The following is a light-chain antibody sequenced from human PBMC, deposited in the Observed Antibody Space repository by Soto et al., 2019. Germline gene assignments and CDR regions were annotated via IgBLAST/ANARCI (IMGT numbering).Light chain of an antibody. CDR1: QSVSRN. J-gene: IGKJ2*01. CDR3: QQYNTWPRT. CDR2: GAS. Sequence: EIVMTQSPATLSVSPGERATLSCRASQSVSRNLAWYQQKPGQAPRLLIYGASTRATGIPARFRGSGSGTEFTLTISSLHSEDFAVYYCQQYNTWPRTFGQGTKLEIK. V-gene: IGKV3-15*01.